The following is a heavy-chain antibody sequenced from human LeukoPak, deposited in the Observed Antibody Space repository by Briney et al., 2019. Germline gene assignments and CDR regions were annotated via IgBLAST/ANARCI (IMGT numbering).Heavy chain of an antibody. V-gene: IGHV3-23*01. CDR3: ARRDTVRTFDY. CDR2: ISGSGGST. D-gene: IGHD3-16*02. CDR1: GFTFNNYG. J-gene: IGHJ4*02. Sequence: HTGGSLRLSCAASGFTFNNYGLHWVRQAPGKGLEWVSGISGSGGSTYYADSVKGRFTISRDNYKNTLYRQMNSLRGEDTAVYYCARRDTVRTFDYWGQGTLVTVSS.